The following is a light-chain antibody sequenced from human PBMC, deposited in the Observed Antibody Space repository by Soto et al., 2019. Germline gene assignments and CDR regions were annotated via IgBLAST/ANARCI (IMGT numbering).Light chain of an antibody. CDR2: GAS. Sequence: DIQMTQSPSSLSASVGDRVTITCRASQIISSFLNWYQQEPGKAPKLLIYGASSLQRGVPSRFSRGGSGTDFNLTIGSLQPEDFATYYCQQSYSTPYTFGQGTELEIK. V-gene: IGKV1-39*01. J-gene: IGKJ2*01. CDR1: QIISSF. CDR3: QQSYSTPYT.